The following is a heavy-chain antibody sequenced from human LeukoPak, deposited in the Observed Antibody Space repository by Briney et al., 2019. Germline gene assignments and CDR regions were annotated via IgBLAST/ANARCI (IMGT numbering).Heavy chain of an antibody. V-gene: IGHV3-21*01. J-gene: IGHJ3*02. D-gene: IGHD3-9*01. CDR2: ISSSSSYI. CDR1: GFTVSSNY. Sequence: GGSLRLSCAASGFTVSSNYMSWVRQAPGKGLEWVSSISSSSSYIYYADSVKGRFTISRDNAKNSLYLQMNSLRAEDTAVYYCARETIFLAFDIWGQGTMVTVSS. CDR3: ARETIFLAFDI.